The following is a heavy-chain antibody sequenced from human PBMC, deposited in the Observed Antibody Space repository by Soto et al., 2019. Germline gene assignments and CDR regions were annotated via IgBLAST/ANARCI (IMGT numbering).Heavy chain of an antibody. Sequence: SETLSLTCAVYGGFLSESYWTWIRQPPGKGLEWIGEINHVGGTNYNPSLKSRVTMSVDTSQNQFSLRLISVTAADTAMYFCVRIRYQLPSSRVSSVVAAYWGQGTLVTVSS. J-gene: IGHJ4*02. D-gene: IGHD2-15*01. CDR1: GGFLSESY. CDR2: INHVGGT. CDR3: VRIRYQLPSSRVSSVVAAY. V-gene: IGHV4-34*01.